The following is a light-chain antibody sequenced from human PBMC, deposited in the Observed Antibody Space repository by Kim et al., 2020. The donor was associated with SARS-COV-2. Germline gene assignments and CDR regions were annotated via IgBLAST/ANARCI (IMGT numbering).Light chain of an antibody. J-gene: IGLJ3*02. CDR3: CSNAGRYTWV. CDR2: DVT. Sequence: GQSVTISCTGTSSDVGAYDYVSWYQQHPGEAHDLLIYDVTKRPSGVPDRFSGSKSGNTASLTISGLQAEDETDYYCCSNAGRYTWVFGGGTRLTVL. V-gene: IGLV2-11*01. CDR1: SSDVGAYDY.